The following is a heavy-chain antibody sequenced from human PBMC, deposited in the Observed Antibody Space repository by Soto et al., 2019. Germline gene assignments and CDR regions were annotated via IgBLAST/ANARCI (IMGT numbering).Heavy chain of an antibody. CDR1: GYTFTNYD. D-gene: IGHD4-17*01. J-gene: IGHJ4*02. CDR2: MNPKSGNT. Sequence: QVQLVQSGAEVKKPGASVKVSCKASGYTFTNYDINWVRQATGQGLEWMGWMNPKSGNTGYAQQFQGRVITTRSTSISTAYMELSSLRSEDTAVYYCVRVYGEIDYWGPGTLVTVSS. CDR3: VRVYGEIDY. V-gene: IGHV1-8*02.